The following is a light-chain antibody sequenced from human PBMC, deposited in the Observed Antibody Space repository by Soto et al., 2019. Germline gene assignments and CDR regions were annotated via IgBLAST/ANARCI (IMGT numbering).Light chain of an antibody. CDR3: QQYMNYAT. CDR1: QSISTW. V-gene: IGKV1-5*01. J-gene: IGKJ1*01. CDR2: DAS. Sequence: DIHMTQSPSTLSAYVGDRVTFTCRASQSISTWLAWYQQKPGKAPKLLIYDASSLQSDVPSRFSGSGSGTEFTLTISALQTDDFASYYCQQYMNYATFGQGTKVEIK.